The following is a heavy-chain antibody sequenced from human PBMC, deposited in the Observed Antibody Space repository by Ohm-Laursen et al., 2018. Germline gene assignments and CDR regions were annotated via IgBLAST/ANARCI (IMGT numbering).Heavy chain of an antibody. Sequence: SLRLSCAATGFIFRNFGMHWVRQAPGKGLEWVAAIWYDGSNKYYADSVKGRFAISRDNSKNTLYLQMNSLRAEDTAVYYCAKDDRGAFDYWGQGTLVTVSS. D-gene: IGHD1-26*01. CDR2: IWYDGSNK. J-gene: IGHJ4*02. CDR3: AKDDRGAFDY. CDR1: GFIFRNFG. V-gene: IGHV3-33*06.